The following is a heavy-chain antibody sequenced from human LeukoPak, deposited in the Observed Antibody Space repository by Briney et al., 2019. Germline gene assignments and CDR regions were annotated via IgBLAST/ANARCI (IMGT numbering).Heavy chain of an antibody. D-gene: IGHD1-26*01. V-gene: IGHV3-23*01. CDR3: AKHGGATRTFHYYMDV. Sequence: PGGSLRLSCAASGFTFSSYAMAWVRQAPGKGLEWVSSISASGATTYYADSVEGPFTSSRDNSKNTLFLQMNSLRAEDTAIYYCAKHGGATRTFHYYMDVWGKGTTVTVSS. J-gene: IGHJ6*03. CDR2: ISASGATT. CDR1: GFTFSSYA.